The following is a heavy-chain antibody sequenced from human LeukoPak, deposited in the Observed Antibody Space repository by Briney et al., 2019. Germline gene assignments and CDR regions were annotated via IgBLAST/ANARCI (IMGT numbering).Heavy chain of an antibody. J-gene: IGHJ4*02. V-gene: IGHV4-39*01. CDR2: IYYSGST. CDR1: GGSISSSSYY. D-gene: IGHD5-12*01. CDR3: ARHPTSGYEPNFDY. Sequence: SETLSLTCTVSGGSISSSSYYWGWIRQPPGKGLEWIGSIYYSGSTYYSPSLKSRVTISVDTSKNQFSLKLSSVTAAGTAVYYCARHPTSGYEPNFDYWGQGTLVTVSS.